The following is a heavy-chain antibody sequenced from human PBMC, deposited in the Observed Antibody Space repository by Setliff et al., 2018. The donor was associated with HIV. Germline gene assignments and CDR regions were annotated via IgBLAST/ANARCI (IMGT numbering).Heavy chain of an antibody. CDR3: AKGGDRAMINFDH. CDR1: GYTFTSYY. V-gene: IGHV1-3*04. CDR2: INTGNDNT. Sequence: GASVKVSCKASGYTFTSYYMHWVRQAPGQRLEWMGWINTGNDNTRYSQKFQGRVTITRDTSASTAYMELSSLTSEDTAVYYCAKGGDRAMINFDHWGQGTLVTVSS. J-gene: IGHJ4*02. D-gene: IGHD5-18*01.